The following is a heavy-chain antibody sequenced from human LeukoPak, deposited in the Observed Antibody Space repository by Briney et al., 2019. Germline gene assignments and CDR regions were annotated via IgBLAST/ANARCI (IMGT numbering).Heavy chain of an antibody. V-gene: IGHV4-59*08. CDR1: GGSISSYY. CDR2: IYYSGST. Sequence: SETLSLTCTVSGGSISSYYWSWIRQPPGKGLEWIGYIYYSGSTNYNPSLKSRVTISVDTSKNQFSLKLSSVTAADTAVYYCARHLYDNSGYSGDSYYYGMDVWGQGTTVTVSS. CDR3: ARHLYDNSGYSGDSYYYGMDV. J-gene: IGHJ6*02. D-gene: IGHD3-22*01.